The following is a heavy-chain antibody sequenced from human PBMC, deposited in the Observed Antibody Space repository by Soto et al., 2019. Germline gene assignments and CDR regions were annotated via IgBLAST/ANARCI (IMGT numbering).Heavy chain of an antibody. CDR1: GYTFTSYY. J-gene: IGHJ6*02. D-gene: IGHD3-3*01. CDR3: ARDTVYDFWSGPSSYGMDV. CDR2: INPSGGST. V-gene: IGHV1-46*01. Sequence: GASVKVSCKASGYTFTSYYMHWVRQAPGQGLEWKGKINPSGGSTSYAQKFQGRVTMTRDMSTSTVYMELSSLSSEDTAVYYCARDTVYDFWSGPSSYGMDVWGQGTTVTVSS.